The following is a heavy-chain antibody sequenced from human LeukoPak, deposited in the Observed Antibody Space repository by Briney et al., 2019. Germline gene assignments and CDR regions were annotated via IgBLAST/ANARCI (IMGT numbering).Heavy chain of an antibody. CDR1: GFTFSSHW. CDR3: AKGVAITTYLLYAFDI. D-gene: IGHD2/OR15-2a*01. V-gene: IGHV3-74*01. J-gene: IGHJ3*02. Sequence: GGSLRLSCAASGFTFSSHWMHWVRQARGKGLVWISRIVNDGSGATYVDSVKGRFTTSRDNAKNTLYLQMNSLRAEDTAVYYCAKGVAITTYLLYAFDIWGQGTMVTVSS. CDR2: IVNDGSGA.